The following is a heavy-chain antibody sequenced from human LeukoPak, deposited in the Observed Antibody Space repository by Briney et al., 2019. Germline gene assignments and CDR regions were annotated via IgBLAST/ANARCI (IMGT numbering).Heavy chain of an antibody. CDR3: ARGGSGVLRYFDWLRDQGGFDP. D-gene: IGHD3-9*01. V-gene: IGHV7-4-1*02. Sequence: ASVKVSCKASGYTFTSYAMNWVRQAPGQGLEWMGWINTNTGNPTYAQGFTGRFVFSLDTSVSTAYLQISSLKAEDTAVYYCARGGSGVLRYFDWLRDQGGFDPWGQGTLVTVSS. CDR2: INTNTGNP. CDR1: GYTFTSYA. J-gene: IGHJ5*02.